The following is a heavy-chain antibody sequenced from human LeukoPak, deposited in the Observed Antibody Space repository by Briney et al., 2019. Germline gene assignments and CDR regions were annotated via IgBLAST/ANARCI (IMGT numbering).Heavy chain of an antibody. CDR2: ILYDGSNK. Sequence: GGSLRLSCAASGFTFSSYAMHWVRQAPGKGLEWVAVILYDGSNKYYADSVKGRFTISRDNSKNTLYLQMNSLRAEDTAVYYCARDRSINSWYGAFDIWGQGTMVTVSS. V-gene: IGHV3-30-3*01. D-gene: IGHD6-13*01. CDR1: GFTFSSYA. J-gene: IGHJ3*02. CDR3: ARDRSINSWYGAFDI.